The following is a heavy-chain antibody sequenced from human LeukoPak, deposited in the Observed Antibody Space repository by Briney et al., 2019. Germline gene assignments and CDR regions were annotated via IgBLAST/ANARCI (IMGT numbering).Heavy chain of an antibody. V-gene: IGHV4-59*02. CDR3: ATLVYSGSRYHFDT. CDR2: FLYSGTT. J-gene: IGHJ4*02. Sequence: SEALSLTCSVSNGAVKNYYWTWIRQPPGQGLEWIGNFLYSGTTTYRASLDSRLIISVDNSKNTVSLRPFSVTAADTAVYYCATLVYSGSRYHFDTWGQGTLVTVSS. CDR1: NGAVKNYY. D-gene: IGHD1-26*01.